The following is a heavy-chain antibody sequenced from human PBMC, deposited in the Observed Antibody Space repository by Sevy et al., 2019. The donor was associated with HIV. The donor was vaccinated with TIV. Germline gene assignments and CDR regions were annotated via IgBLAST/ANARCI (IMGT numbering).Heavy chain of an antibody. Sequence: GESLKISCAASGFTFSDYYMSWIRQAPGKGLEWVSDISSGSSYTNYADSVKGRFTISRDNAKNSLYLQMNSLRAEDTAVYYCARGANYYDSSGYYYVWDQGTLVTVSS. D-gene: IGHD3-22*01. J-gene: IGHJ4*02. CDR3: ARGANYYDSSGYYYV. CDR2: ISSGSSYT. V-gene: IGHV3-11*06. CDR1: GFTFSDYY.